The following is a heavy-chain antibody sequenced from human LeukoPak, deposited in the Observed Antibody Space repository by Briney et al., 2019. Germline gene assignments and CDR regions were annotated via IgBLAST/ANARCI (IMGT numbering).Heavy chain of an antibody. J-gene: IGHJ5*02. CDR2: INHSGST. CDR3: ARVGYCSGGSCLSWFDP. Sequence: SETLSLTCTVSGYSISSGYYWGWIRLPPGKGLEWIGIINHSGSTFCNTSLKSRVTISVDTSTNQFSLQLRSVTAADTALYYCARVGYCSGGSCLSWFDPWGRGTLVTVSS. D-gene: IGHD2-15*01. V-gene: IGHV4-38-2*02. CDR1: GYSISSGYY.